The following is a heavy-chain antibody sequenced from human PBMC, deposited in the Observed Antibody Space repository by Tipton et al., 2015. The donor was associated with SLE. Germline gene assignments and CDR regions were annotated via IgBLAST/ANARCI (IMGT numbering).Heavy chain of an antibody. J-gene: IGHJ3*02. D-gene: IGHD1-26*01. Sequence: GLVKPSETLPLTCTVSGGSINSHYWSWIRQPPGKGLEWIGYVYDSGSTNYNPSLKSRVTISIDTSKNQFSLKLSSVTAADTAVYCCARLAEQGAFDIWGQGTLVTVSS. V-gene: IGHV4-59*11. CDR3: ARLAEQGAFDI. CDR2: VYDSGST. CDR1: GGSINSHY.